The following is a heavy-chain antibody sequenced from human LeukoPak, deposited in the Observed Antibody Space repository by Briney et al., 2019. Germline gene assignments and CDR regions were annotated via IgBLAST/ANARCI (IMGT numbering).Heavy chain of an antibody. CDR2: INAGNGNT. J-gene: IGHJ4*02. V-gene: IGHV1-3*01. Sequence: ASVKVSCKASGYTFTSYAMHWVRQAPGQGLEWMGWINAGNGNTKYSQKFQGRVTITRDTSASTAYMELSSLRSEDTAVYYCAREVDTAMVTFDYWGQGTLVTVSS. CDR3: AREVDTAMVTFDY. D-gene: IGHD5-18*01. CDR1: GYTFTSYA.